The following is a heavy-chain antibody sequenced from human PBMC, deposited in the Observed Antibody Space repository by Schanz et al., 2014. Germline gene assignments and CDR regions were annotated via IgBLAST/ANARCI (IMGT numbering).Heavy chain of an antibody. CDR1: GGSFSGYF. Sequence: QVQLQQWGAGLLKPSETLSLTCAVYGGSFSGYFWSWTRQSPEKGLEWIGSIYYSGSTYYNASLKSRVTIPVDPSKTHFPLKLNSVTAADSAVYYCARLWGGWRIPDYWGQGTLVTVSS. V-gene: IGHV4-34*01. J-gene: IGHJ4*02. CDR2: IYYSGST. D-gene: IGHD6-19*01. CDR3: ARLWGGWRIPDY.